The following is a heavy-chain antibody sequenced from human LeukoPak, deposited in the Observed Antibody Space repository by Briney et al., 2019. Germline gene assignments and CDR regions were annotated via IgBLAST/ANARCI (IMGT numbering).Heavy chain of an antibody. J-gene: IGHJ3*02. Sequence: GGSLRLSCAASGFTFSSYAMSWVRQAPGKGLEWVSAISGSGGSTYYADSVKGRFTISRDNSKNTLYLQMNSLRAEDTAVYYCAKDLRVSSVPPDAFDIWGQGTMVTVSS. CDR3: AKDLRVSSVPPDAFDI. V-gene: IGHV3-23*01. CDR1: GFTFSSYA. CDR2: ISGSGGST. D-gene: IGHD3-22*01.